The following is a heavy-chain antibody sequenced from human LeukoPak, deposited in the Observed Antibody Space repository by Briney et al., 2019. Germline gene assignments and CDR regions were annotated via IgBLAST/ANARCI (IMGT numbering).Heavy chain of an antibody. CDR3: ARVNLPYDRSIDY. CDR1: GYTFTSYG. Sequence: ASVKVSCKASGYTFTSYGISWVRQAPGQGLEWMGRIIPIFGTANYAQKFQGRVTITTDESTSTAYMELSSLRSEDTAVYYCARVNLPYDRSIDYWGQGTLVTVSS. J-gene: IGHJ4*02. V-gene: IGHV1-69*05. D-gene: IGHD5-12*01. CDR2: IIPIFGTA.